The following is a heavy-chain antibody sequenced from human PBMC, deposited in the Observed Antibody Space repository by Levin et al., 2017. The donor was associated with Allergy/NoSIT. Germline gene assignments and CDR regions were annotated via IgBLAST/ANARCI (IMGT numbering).Heavy chain of an antibody. V-gene: IGHV4-39*01. D-gene: IGHD5-12*01. Sequence: ESLKISCTVSGGSISNHNFYWGWLRQPPGKGLEWIGSIYYSGSTYYNPSLKSRVTISVDTSKNQFSLKFNSVTAADTAVYYCARTVASTTEVDYWGQGTLVTVSS. CDR3: ARTVASTTEVDY. J-gene: IGHJ4*02. CDR1: GGSISNHNFY. CDR2: IYYSGST.